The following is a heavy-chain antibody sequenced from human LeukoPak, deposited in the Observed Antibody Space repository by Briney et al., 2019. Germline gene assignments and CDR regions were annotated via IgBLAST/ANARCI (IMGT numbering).Heavy chain of an antibody. Sequence: ASVKVSCKASGYTFTGYYVHWVRQAPGQGLEWMGWINPNSGGTNYAQKFQGRVTMTRDTSISTAYMELSRLRSDDTAVYYCARDRPRGRLLFDYWGQGTLVTVSS. J-gene: IGHJ4*02. CDR1: GYTFTGYY. CDR3: ARDRPRGRLLFDY. D-gene: IGHD2/OR15-2a*01. CDR2: INPNSGGT. V-gene: IGHV1-2*02.